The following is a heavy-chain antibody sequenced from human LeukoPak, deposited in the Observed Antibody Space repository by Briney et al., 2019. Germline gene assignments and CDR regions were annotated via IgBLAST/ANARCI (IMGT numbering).Heavy chain of an antibody. CDR3: ARDNTAMAFDY. V-gene: IGHV1-69*04. Sequence: GASVKVSCKASGGTFSSYAISWVRQAPGQGLEWMGRIIPILGIANYAQKFQGRVTITADKSTSTAYMELSSLRSEDTAVYYCARDNTAMAFDYWGQGTLVTVSS. CDR1: GGTFSSYA. J-gene: IGHJ4*02. CDR2: IIPILGIA. D-gene: IGHD5-18*01.